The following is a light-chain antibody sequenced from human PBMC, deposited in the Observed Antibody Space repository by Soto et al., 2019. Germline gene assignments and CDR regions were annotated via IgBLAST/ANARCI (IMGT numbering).Light chain of an antibody. Sequence: IVCTQSPGTLSLSPGERATLSCRASQSVSNNYLAWYQQKPDHARRLVIYGASNRATGIPDRLSASGSGTDFTLTISRMEPEDFAMYYCQQWGGSPTFGQGTKVDIK. CDR2: GAS. V-gene: IGKV3-20*01. CDR3: QQWGGSPT. CDR1: QSVSNNY. J-gene: IGKJ1*01.